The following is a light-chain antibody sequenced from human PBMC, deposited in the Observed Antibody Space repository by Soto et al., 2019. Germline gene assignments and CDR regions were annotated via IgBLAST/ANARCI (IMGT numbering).Light chain of an antibody. Sequence: DIQMTQSPSSLSASVGDRVTITCRASQSISSYLNWYQQKPGKAPNLLIYAASSLQSGVPSRFSGLGSGTDFTLTISSLQAEDFATYYFQQSYSTPFTFGPGTKVDIK. CDR3: QQSYSTPFT. J-gene: IGKJ3*01. V-gene: IGKV1-39*01. CDR2: AAS. CDR1: QSISSY.